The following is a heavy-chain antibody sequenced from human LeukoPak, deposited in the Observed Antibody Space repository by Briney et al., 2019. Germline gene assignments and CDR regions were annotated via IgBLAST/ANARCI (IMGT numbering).Heavy chain of an antibody. V-gene: IGHV4-38-2*02. CDR3: ARDPGWELLRVGFDY. CDR2: IYHSGST. J-gene: IGHJ4*02. Sequence: PSETLSLTCTVSGYSISSGYYWGWIRQPPGKELEWIGSIYHSGSTYYNPSLKSRVTISVDTSKNQFSLKLSSVTAADTAAYYCARDPGWELLRVGFDYWGQGTLVTVSS. D-gene: IGHD1-26*01. CDR1: GYSISSGYY.